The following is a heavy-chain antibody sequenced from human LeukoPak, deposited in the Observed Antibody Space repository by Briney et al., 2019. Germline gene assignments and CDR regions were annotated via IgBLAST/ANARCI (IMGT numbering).Heavy chain of an antibody. CDR3: AREGSSSWYGGGWFDP. CDR2: IYYSGST. Sequence: SETLSLTCTVSGGSISSYYWSWIRQPPGKGLEWIGYIYYSGSTNYNPSLKSRVTISVDTSKNQFSLKLSSVTAADTAVYYCAREGSSSWYGGGWFDPWGQGTLVTVSS. CDR1: GGSISSYY. J-gene: IGHJ5*02. D-gene: IGHD6-13*01. V-gene: IGHV4-59*01.